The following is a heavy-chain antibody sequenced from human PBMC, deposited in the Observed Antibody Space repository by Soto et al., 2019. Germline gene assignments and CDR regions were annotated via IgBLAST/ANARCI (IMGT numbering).Heavy chain of an antibody. V-gene: IGHV4-39*07. CDR2: IYYSGST. D-gene: IGHD3-3*01. Sequence: SETLSLTCTVSGGSVSSSSYYWGWIRQPPGKGLEWIGTIYYSGSTYSNPSLKSRVTISVDTSKNQFSLKLSSVTAADTAVYYCARGERGDFWSGYYYLDYWGQGTLVTVSS. CDR3: ARGERGDFWSGYYYLDY. CDR1: GGSVSSSSYY. J-gene: IGHJ4*02.